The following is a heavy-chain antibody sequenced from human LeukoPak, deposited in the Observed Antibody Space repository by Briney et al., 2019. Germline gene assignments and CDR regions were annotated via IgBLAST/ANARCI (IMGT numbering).Heavy chain of an antibody. Sequence: GRSLRLSCAASALTFSSYGMHWVSQPQSKGLEWEAVIRLEGSNKYYADSVKGRFTISRDNSKNTLYLQMNSLRAEDTAVYYCARASGYSSGWRYDAFDIWGQGTMVTVSS. J-gene: IGHJ3*02. CDR1: ALTFSSYG. D-gene: IGHD6-19*01. V-gene: IGHV3-33*01. CDR2: IRLEGSNK. CDR3: ARASGYSSGWRYDAFDI.